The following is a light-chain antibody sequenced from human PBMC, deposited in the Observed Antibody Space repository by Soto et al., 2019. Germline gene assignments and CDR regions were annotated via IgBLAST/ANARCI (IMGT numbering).Light chain of an antibody. CDR3: SSFTSSSTVYV. V-gene: IGLV2-14*01. CDR2: EVT. Sequence: QSVLTQPASVSGSPGQSITISCTGTSNDVGGYNYVSWYQQHSGEAPKLVIFEVTNRPSGVSNRFSGSKYGNTASLTISGLQAEDEAEYYCSSFTSSSTVYVFGAGTKVTVL. J-gene: IGLJ1*01. CDR1: SNDVGGYNY.